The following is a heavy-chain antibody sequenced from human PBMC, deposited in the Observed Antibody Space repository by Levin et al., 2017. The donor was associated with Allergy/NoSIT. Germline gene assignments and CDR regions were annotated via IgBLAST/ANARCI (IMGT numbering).Heavy chain of an antibody. CDR1: GYSFTSYW. D-gene: IGHD3-22*01. Sequence: GESLKISCQGSGYSFTSYWIGWVRQMPGKGLEWMGIIYPGDSETRYSPSFQGQVTISADKSISTAYLQWTSLKASDTAMYYCARLPYYYDSRAGAFHIWGQGTMVTVSS. V-gene: IGHV5-51*01. CDR2: IYPGDSET. J-gene: IGHJ3*02. CDR3: ARLPYYYDSRAGAFHI.